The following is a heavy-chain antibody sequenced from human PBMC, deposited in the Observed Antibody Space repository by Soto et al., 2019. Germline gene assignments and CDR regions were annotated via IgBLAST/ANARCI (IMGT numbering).Heavy chain of an antibody. CDR3: ARDATLRH. J-gene: IGHJ4*01. D-gene: IGHD2-15*01. Sequence: PSETLSLTCTVSGDSMDSFYWNWIRQPPGKGLEWIGNIYYTGSTIYNPSLKSRVSISIGTSKNQFSLQLSSVTAADTAIYYCARDATLRHWGHGTLVTVSS. V-gene: IGHV4-59*01. CDR2: IYYTGST. CDR1: GDSMDSFY.